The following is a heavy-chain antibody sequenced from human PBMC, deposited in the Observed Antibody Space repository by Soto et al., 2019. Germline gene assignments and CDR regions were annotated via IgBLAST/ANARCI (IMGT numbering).Heavy chain of an antibody. Sequence: EVQLVQSGGGLVQPGGSLRLSCVGSGFTFTDFYMNWVRQAPGKGLEWVANIRPDGTETNYVESVRGRFTTSRDKAKNSLFLQMNSLRADDTALYYCAGWGGQDYNYWGQGILVTVSS. CDR2: IRPDGTET. J-gene: IGHJ4*02. CDR1: GFTFTDFY. CDR3: AGWGGQDYNY. D-gene: IGHD4-4*01. V-gene: IGHV3-7*03.